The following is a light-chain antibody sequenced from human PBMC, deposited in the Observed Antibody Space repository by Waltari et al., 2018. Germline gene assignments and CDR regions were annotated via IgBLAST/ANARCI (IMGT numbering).Light chain of an antibody. CDR3: QTGGHGTGV. J-gene: IGLJ3*02. Sequence: QLVLTQSPSASASLGASVKLTCTLSSGHSSNVIAWLQQQPEKGPRYLMKVNSDGSHSKGDKIPDRFSGSSSGTAHYLTISSLQSEDDADYYCQTGGHGTGVFGGGTKLTVL. V-gene: IGLV4-69*01. CDR1: SGHSSNV. CDR2: VNSDGSH.